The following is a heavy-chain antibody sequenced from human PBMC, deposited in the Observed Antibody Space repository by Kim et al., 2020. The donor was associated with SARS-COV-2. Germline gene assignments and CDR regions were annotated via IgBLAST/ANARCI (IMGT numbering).Heavy chain of an antibody. Sequence: ASVKVSCKASGYTFTGYYMHWVRQAPGQGLEWMGWINPNSGGTNYAQKFQGWVTMTRDTSISTAYMELSRLRSDDTAVYYCARDMGASGSYTKWGWYYYYYGMDVWGQGTTVTVSS. CDR3: ARDMGASGSYTKWGWYYYYYGMDV. CDR2: INPNSGGT. D-gene: IGHD1-26*01. V-gene: IGHV1-2*04. J-gene: IGHJ6*02. CDR1: GYTFTGYY.